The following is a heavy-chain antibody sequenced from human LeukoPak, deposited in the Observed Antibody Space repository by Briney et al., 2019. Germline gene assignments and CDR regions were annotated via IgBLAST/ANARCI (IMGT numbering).Heavy chain of an antibody. D-gene: IGHD3-10*01. CDR1: GYRFTSYW. CDR2: IDPDDSYT. Sequence: GESLKISCKGSGYRFTSYWISWVRQMPGKGLEWMGRIDPDDSYTSYSPSFQGRVSISVVKSISTAYLQWSSLKASDTAIYYCARAEMPSVAGEDWFDPWGQGTLVTVSS. J-gene: IGHJ5*02. CDR3: ARAEMPSVAGEDWFDP. V-gene: IGHV5-10-1*01.